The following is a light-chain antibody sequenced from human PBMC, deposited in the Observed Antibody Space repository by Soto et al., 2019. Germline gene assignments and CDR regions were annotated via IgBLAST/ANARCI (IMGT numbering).Light chain of an antibody. Sequence: EVVLTQSPGTLSLSPGEGATLSCRASQSVRGNSLAWYQQKPGQAPRLLIYSVSSRATGIPDRFSGSGSGTDFTLTINRLEPEDFAVYYCQQYGALPVTFGPGITVDIK. CDR3: QQYGALPVT. J-gene: IGKJ3*01. CDR2: SVS. V-gene: IGKV3-20*01. CDR1: QSVRGNS.